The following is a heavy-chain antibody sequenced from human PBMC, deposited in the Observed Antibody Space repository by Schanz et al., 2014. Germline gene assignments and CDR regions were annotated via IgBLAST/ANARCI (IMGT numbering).Heavy chain of an antibody. CDR1: GYTFTSYG. CDR3: ARGPSQGYSYGHNIGAYYYGMDV. CDR2: IIPILGIA. J-gene: IGHJ6*02. V-gene: IGHV1-69*04. Sequence: QVQLVQSGAEVKKPGASVKVSCKASGYTFTSYGINWVRQAPGQGLEWMGRIIPILGIANYAQNFQGRVTITADKSTSTASMELSSLRSEDTAVYYCARGPSQGYSYGHNIGAYYYGMDVWGQGTTVTVSS. D-gene: IGHD5-18*01.